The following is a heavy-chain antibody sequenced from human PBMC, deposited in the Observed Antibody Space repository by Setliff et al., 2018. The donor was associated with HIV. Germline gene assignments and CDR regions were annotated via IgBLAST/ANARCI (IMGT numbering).Heavy chain of an antibody. D-gene: IGHD6-19*01. J-gene: IGHJ4*02. CDR2: IYYSGST. Sequence: KASETLSLTCTVSGGSISSYYWSWIRQPPGKGLEWIGYIYYSGSTNYNPSLKSRVTISVDTSKNQFSLKLSSVAAADTAVYYCARFLTYSSGLDYWGQGTLVTVSS. V-gene: IGHV4-59*12. CDR1: GGSISSYY. CDR3: ARFLTYSSGLDY.